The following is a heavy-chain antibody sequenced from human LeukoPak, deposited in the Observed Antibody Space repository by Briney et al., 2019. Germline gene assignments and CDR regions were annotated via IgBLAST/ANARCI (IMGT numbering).Heavy chain of an antibody. CDR1: GFTVGATD. CDR2: LKHDDEI. D-gene: IGHD1-26*01. V-gene: IGHV3-30*18. Sequence: PGGSLRLSCVASGFTVGATDMYWVRRAPGKRLEWVAVLKHDDEIHYMDSVRGRFTISRDNSKNTLFLDMDGLRPEDMATYYCTKIGPVSGTIDYWGQGTLVTVSS. CDR3: TKIGPVSGTIDY. J-gene: IGHJ4*02.